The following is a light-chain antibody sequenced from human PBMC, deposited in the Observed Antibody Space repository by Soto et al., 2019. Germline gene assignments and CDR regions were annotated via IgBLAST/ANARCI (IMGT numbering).Light chain of an antibody. J-gene: IGKJ4*01. CDR1: QSVSSSY. CDR3: QQYRSRPLT. V-gene: IGKV3-20*01. Sequence: EIVLTQAPGTLSLSPGARATLSCRASQSVSSSYLAWYQQKPGQAPSLLIYGASSRATGIPDRFSGSGSGTDFSLTISRLEPEDFAVYYCQQYRSRPLTFGGGTKX. CDR2: GAS.